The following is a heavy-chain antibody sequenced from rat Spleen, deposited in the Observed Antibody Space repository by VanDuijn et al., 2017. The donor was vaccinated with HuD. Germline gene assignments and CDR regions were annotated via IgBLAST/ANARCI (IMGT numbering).Heavy chain of an antibody. CDR1: GFTFNNYG. CDR2: ISTSGGST. Sequence: EVQLVESGGGLVQPGRSLKLSCAASGFTFNNYGMAWVRQVPTKGLEWVAPISTSGGSTYYRDSVKGRFTVSRDNAKSTLYLQMDSLRSEDTATYYCVRQDTAGYSNWFAYWGQGTLVTVSS. J-gene: IGHJ3*01. D-gene: IGHD4-3*01. V-gene: IGHV5-29*01. CDR3: VRQDTAGYSNWFAY.